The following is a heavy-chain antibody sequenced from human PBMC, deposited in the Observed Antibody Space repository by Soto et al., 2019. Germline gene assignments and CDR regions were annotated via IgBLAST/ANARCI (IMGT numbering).Heavy chain of an antibody. Sequence: QVQLQESGPGLVKPSETLSLTCTVSGGSISSYYWSWIRQPPGKGLEWIGYIYYSGSTNYNPSLKSRVTRSVDTSKNQFSLKLSSVTAADTAVYYCARDCSSTSCHNAFDIWGQGTMVTVSS. CDR1: GGSISSYY. V-gene: IGHV4-59*01. CDR3: ARDCSSTSCHNAFDI. J-gene: IGHJ3*02. D-gene: IGHD2-2*01. CDR2: IYYSGST.